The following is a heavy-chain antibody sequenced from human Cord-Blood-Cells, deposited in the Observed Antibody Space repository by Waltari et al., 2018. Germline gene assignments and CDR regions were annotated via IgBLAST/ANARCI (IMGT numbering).Heavy chain of an antibody. V-gene: IGHV4-34*01. J-gene: IGHJ6*02. Sequence: QVQLQQWGAGLLKPSETLSLTCAVYGGSFSGYYWSWIRQPPGKGLEWIGEINHSGSTNYNPSLKSRVTISVDTSKNQFSLKLSSVTAADTAVYYCASNRLYYYYGMDVSGQGTTVTVSS. CDR1: GGSFSGYY. D-gene: IGHD6-25*01. CDR2: INHSGST. CDR3: ASNRLYYYYGMDV.